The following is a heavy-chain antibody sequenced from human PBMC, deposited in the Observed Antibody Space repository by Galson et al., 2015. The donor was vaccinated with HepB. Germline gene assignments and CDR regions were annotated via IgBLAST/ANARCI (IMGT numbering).Heavy chain of an antibody. CDR2: ISAYNGNT. J-gene: IGHJ5*02. CDR3: ARDSRHRRITMIVLLSWFDP. D-gene: IGHD3-22*01. V-gene: IGHV1-18*04. Sequence: QSGAEVKKPGASVKVSCKASGYTFTSYGISWVRQAPGQGLEWMGWISAYNGNTNYAQKLQGRVTMTTDTSTSTAYMELRSLRSDDTAVYYCARDSRHRRITMIVLLSWFDPWGQGTLVTVSS. CDR1: GYTFTSYG.